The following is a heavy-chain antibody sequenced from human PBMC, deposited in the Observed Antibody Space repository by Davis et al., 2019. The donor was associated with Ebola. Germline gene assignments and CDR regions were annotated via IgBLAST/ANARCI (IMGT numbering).Heavy chain of an antibody. CDR3: ARGPRYSYVT. Sequence: MPSETLSLTCTVSGGSIISSSSYWGWIRQPPRKGLEWIGSIYYSGITYYNPSLKSRVTISVDTSKNQFSLKLRSVTAADTAVYYCARGPRYSYVTWGQGTLVTVSS. V-gene: IGHV4-39*01. J-gene: IGHJ5*02. CDR1: GGSIISSSSY. CDR2: IYYSGIT. D-gene: IGHD5-18*01.